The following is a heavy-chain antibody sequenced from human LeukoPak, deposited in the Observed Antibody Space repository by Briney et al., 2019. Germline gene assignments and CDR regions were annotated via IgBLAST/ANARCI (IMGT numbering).Heavy chain of an antibody. CDR1: GFTFSSYG. Sequence: GGSLRLSCAASGFTFSSYGMHWVRQAPGKGLEWVAFIRYDGSNKYYADSVKGRFTISRDNSKNTLYLQMNSLRAEDTAVYYCAKNVLLWFGELPDYWGQGTLVTVSS. J-gene: IGHJ4*02. D-gene: IGHD3-10*01. CDR2: IRYDGSNK. V-gene: IGHV3-30*02. CDR3: AKNVLLWFGELPDY.